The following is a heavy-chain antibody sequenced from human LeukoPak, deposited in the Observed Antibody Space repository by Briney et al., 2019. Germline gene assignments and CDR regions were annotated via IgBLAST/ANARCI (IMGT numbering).Heavy chain of an antibody. Sequence: PGASVKVSCKASGGTFSSYAISWVRQAPGQGLEWMGGIIPIFGTANYAQKFQGRVTITADESTSTAYMELSSLRSEDTAVYYCARPVEMATIHDAFDIWGQGTMVTVSS. CDR3: ARPVEMATIHDAFDI. J-gene: IGHJ3*02. CDR1: GGTFSSYA. V-gene: IGHV1-69*13. CDR2: IIPIFGTA. D-gene: IGHD5-24*01.